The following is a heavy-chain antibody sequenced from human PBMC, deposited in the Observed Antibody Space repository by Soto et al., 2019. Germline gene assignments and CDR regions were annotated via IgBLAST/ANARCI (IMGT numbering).Heavy chain of an antibody. CDR1: GYSISRNY. Sequence: PSETLSLTCTVSGYSISRNYWIWVRQPPGKGLEWIGYISYSGTTHYSPSLKSRVTISRDTSKNQFSPTLISVTAADTALYFCARGIPSGLLPYFDSWGQGTLVTVSS. CDR3: ARGIPSGLLPYFDS. CDR2: ISYSGTT. V-gene: IGHV4-59*01. D-gene: IGHD2-21*01. J-gene: IGHJ4*02.